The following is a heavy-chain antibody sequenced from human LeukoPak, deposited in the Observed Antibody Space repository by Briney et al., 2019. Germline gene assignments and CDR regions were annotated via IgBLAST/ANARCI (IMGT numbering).Heavy chain of an antibody. CDR3: VRLSVVSPHRYFDL. D-gene: IGHD4-23*01. CDR2: IYHFGNP. Sequence: SETLSLTCSVSGGSISDYIWSWVRQPPGKGLEWIAYIYHFGNPNYNPSLESRVTISVDTSKDQFSLRLTSVTAADTAVYYCVRLSVVSPHRYFDLWGRGALVTVSS. J-gene: IGHJ2*01. V-gene: IGHV4-59*08. CDR1: GGSISDYI.